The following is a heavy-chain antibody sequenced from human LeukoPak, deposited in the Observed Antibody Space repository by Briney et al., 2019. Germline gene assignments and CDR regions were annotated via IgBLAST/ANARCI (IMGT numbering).Heavy chain of an antibody. CDR1: GLTFRTSA. Sequence: PGGSLRLSCADSGLTFRTSAMHWVRQAPGKGLEWVAVVSFDGSNENYADSVRGRFIISRDSSKNTLYLQMGGLRREDTAMYYCARGVGYTLVSWGQGTLVTVSS. V-gene: IGHV3-30-3*01. CDR2: VSFDGSNE. CDR3: ARGVGYTLVS. D-gene: IGHD5-24*01. J-gene: IGHJ5*02.